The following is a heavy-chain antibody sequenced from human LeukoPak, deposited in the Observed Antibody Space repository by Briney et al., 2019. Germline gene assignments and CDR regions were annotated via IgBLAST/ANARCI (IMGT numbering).Heavy chain of an antibody. CDR2: ISSSSSYI. CDR1: GFTFSSYS. V-gene: IGHV3-21*01. D-gene: IGHD5-18*01. CDR3: ARAGIPNYYYYYMDV. Sequence: GGSLRLSCAASGFTFSSYSMNWVRQAPGKGLEWVSSISSSSSYIYYADSVKGRFTISRDNAKNSLYLQMNSLRAEDTAVYYCARAGIPNYYYYYMDVWGKGTTVTVPS. J-gene: IGHJ6*03.